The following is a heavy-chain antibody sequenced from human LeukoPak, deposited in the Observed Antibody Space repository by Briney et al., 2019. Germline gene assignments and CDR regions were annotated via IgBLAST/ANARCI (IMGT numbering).Heavy chain of an antibody. CDR1: GGSFNDYF. J-gene: IGHJ4*02. CDR2: INHSGST. Sequence: SETLSLTCSVYGGSFNDYFWSWIRQPPGKGLEWIGEINHSGSTYYNPSLKSRVTISVDTSKNQFSLKLTSVTAADRAVYYCAKSSGSYHPLDYWGQGTLVTVSS. D-gene: IGHD1-26*01. CDR3: AKSSGSYHPLDY. V-gene: IGHV4-34*01.